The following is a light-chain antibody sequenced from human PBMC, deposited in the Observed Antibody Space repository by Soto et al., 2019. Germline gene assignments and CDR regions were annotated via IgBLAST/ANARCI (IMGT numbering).Light chain of an antibody. Sequence: RVMTQSPATLSLSPGERATLSCRASQSVSTNVAWYQQKPGQAPRLLIYGASTRATDIPARFSGSGSGTDFTLTISSLQSEDFPVYYCHQYNNWPPWTFGQGTKVEVK. J-gene: IGKJ1*01. CDR2: GAS. CDR3: HQYNNWPPWT. V-gene: IGKV3-15*01. CDR1: QSVSTN.